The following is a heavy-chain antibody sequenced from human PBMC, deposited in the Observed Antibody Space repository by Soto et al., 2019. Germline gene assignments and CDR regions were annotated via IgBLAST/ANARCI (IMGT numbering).Heavy chain of an antibody. CDR1: GYTFTSYG. CDR2: ISGNGNT. Sequence: WASVKVSCKASGYTFTSYGITWVRQAPGQGLEWMGWISGNGNTNYAQNLQGRVTMTTDTSTGTAYMELRSLRSDDTAVYYCATADYCSSFCCYRGFLHNWFDPWGQRTLVTVSS. D-gene: IGHD2-2*01. CDR3: ATADYCSSFCCYRGFLHNWFDP. J-gene: IGHJ5*02. V-gene: IGHV1-18*01.